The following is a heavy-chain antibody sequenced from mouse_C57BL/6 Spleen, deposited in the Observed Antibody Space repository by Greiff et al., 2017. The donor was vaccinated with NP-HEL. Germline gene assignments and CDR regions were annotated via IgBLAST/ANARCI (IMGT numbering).Heavy chain of an antibody. D-gene: IGHD1-1*01. CDR3: ARSPITTVVATRDFDY. CDR1: GYTFTSYW. CDR2: IDPSDSYT. V-gene: IGHV1-69*01. J-gene: IGHJ2*01. Sequence: QVQLQQPGAELVMPGASVKLSCKASGYTFTSYWMHWVKQRPGQGLEWIGEIDPSDSYTNYNQKFKGKSTLTVDKSSSTAYMQLSSLTSEDSAVYYCARSPITTVVATRDFDYWGQGTTLTVSS.